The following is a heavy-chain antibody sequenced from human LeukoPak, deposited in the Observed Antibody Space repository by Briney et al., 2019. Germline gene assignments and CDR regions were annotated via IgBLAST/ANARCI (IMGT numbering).Heavy chain of an antibody. CDR3: AELGITMIGGV. CDR2: ILYDGSKK. J-gene: IGHJ6*02. D-gene: IGHD3-10*02. Sequence: GGSLRLSCAASGFTFSDHYMYWVRQAPGRGLEWVAVILYDGSKKYYADSVKGRFTISRDNSKNTLYLQMNSLRAEDTAVYYCAELGITMIGGVWGQGTTVTISS. V-gene: IGHV3-30*18. CDR1: GFTFSDHY.